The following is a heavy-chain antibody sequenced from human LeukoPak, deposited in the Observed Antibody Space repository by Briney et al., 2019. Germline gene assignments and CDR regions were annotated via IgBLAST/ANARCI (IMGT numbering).Heavy chain of an antibody. J-gene: IGHJ6*03. D-gene: IGHD6-19*01. CDR2: INHSGST. Sequence: TSETLSLTCAVYGGSFSGYYWSWIRQPPGKGLEWIGEINHSGSTNYNPSLKSRVTIPVDTSKNQFSLKLSPVTAADTAVYYCARGRLAVGYMDVWGKGTTVTVSS. CDR3: ARGRLAVGYMDV. V-gene: IGHV4-34*01. CDR1: GGSFSGYY.